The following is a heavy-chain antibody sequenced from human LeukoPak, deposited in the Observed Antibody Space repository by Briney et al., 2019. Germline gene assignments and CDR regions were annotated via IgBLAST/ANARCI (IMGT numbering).Heavy chain of an antibody. D-gene: IGHD3-22*01. V-gene: IGHV1-18*01. Sequence: GASVKVSCKASGYTFTSYGISWVRQAPGQGLEWMGWISAYNGNTNYAQKLQGRVTMTTDTSTSTAYMELRSLRSEDTAVYYCARSLTYYYDSSGYEDYWGQGTLVTVSS. J-gene: IGHJ4*02. CDR2: ISAYNGNT. CDR1: GYTFTSYG. CDR3: ARSLTYYYDSSGYEDY.